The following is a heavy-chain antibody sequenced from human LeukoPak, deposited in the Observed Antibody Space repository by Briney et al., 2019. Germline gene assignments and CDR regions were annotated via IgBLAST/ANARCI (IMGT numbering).Heavy chain of an antibody. CDR2: ISGSGGST. D-gene: IGHD6-13*01. J-gene: IGHJ4*02. CDR3: ANWIAAAGSFDY. Sequence: GGSLRLSCAASGFTFSSYAMSWVRQAPGKGLEWVSAISGSGGSTYYADSVKGRFTNSRDNSKNTLYLQMNSLRAEDTAVYYCANWIAAAGSFDYWGQGTLVTVSS. CDR1: GFTFSSYA. V-gene: IGHV3-23*01.